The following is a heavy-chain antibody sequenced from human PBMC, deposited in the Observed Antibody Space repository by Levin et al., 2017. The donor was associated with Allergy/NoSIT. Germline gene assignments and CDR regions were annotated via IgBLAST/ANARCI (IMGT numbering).Heavy chain of an antibody. CDR1: GFSFSDHY. Sequence: GGSLRLSCAASGFSFSDHYIDWVRQAPGKGLEWVGRITSKGNGYSSEYAASVRGRFTISRDDSENSVYLQMNSLKTDDTAVYYCGDLGRSYVLDVWCQGTTVTVSS. CDR3: GDLGRSYVLDV. V-gene: IGHV3-72*01. CDR2: ITSKGNGYSS. D-gene: IGHD3-10*01. J-gene: IGHJ6*02.